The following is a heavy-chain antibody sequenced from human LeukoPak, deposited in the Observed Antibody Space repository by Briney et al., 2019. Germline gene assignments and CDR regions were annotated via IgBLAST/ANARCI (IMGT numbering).Heavy chain of an antibody. CDR3: ARGYYDFWSGYPNFDY. V-gene: IGHV1-2*02. CDR1: GYIFTGYY. Sequence: ASVKVSCKASGYIFTGYYMNWVRQAPGQGLEWMGWINPNSGDTNYAQKFQGRVTMTRDTSISTAYMELSRLRSEDMAVYYCARGYYDFWSGYPNFDYWGQGTLVTVSS. CDR2: INPNSGDT. D-gene: IGHD3-3*01. J-gene: IGHJ4*02.